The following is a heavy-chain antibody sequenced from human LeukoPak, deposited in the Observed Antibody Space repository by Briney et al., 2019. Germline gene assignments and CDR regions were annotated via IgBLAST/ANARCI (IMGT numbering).Heavy chain of an antibody. Sequence: ASVKVSCKVSGYTLTELSMHWVRQAPGKGLEWMGGFDPEDGETIYAQKFQGRVTMTEDTSTDTAYMELSSLRSEDTAVYYCARDLGTTVTEMTFDYWGQGTLVTVSS. V-gene: IGHV1-24*01. CDR1: GYTLTELS. CDR3: ARDLGTTVTEMTFDY. CDR2: FDPEDGET. J-gene: IGHJ4*02. D-gene: IGHD4-17*01.